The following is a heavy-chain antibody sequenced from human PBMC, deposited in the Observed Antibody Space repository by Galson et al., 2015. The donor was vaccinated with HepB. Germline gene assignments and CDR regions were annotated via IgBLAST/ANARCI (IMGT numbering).Heavy chain of an antibody. CDR1: GYSFTGYW. V-gene: IGHV5-51*01. CDR3: ARHIRYDSSGYYGVNWFDP. CDR2: IYPGDSDT. Sequence: QSGAEVKKPGESLKISCKGSGYSFTGYWIGWVRQMPGKGLEWMGIIYPGDSDTRYSPSFQGQVTISADKSISTAYLQWSSLKASDTAMYYCARHIRYDSSGYYGVNWFDPWGQGTLVTVSS. J-gene: IGHJ5*02. D-gene: IGHD3-22*01.